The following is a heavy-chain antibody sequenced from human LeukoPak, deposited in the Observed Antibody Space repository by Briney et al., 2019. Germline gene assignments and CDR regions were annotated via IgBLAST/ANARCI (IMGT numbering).Heavy chain of an antibody. D-gene: IGHD6-6*01. Sequence: GASVKVSCKASGNTFTSYYMHWVRQAPGQGLEWMGIINASGGGTSYAPKFQGRITVTRDMSTSKVYMGLSSLRSEDTAVYYCARDPQGCVPSDVWGKGTTVTVSS. J-gene: IGHJ6*04. CDR2: INASGGGT. CDR1: GNTFTSYY. CDR3: ARDPQGCVPSDV. V-gene: IGHV1-46*01.